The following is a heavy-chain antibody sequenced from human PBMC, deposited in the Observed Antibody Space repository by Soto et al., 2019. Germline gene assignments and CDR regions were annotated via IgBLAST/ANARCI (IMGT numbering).Heavy chain of an antibody. CDR3: ARSLYSGSYTNWFDP. CDR1: GGSISSYY. V-gene: IGHV4-59*01. Sequence: SETLSLTCTVSGGSISSYYWSWIQQPPGKGLEWIGFISYSAITNYTPSLKSRVTISVDTSKNQFSLKLTSVAAAGTAVYYCARSLYSGSYTNWFDPWGQGTLVTVSS. CDR2: ISYSAIT. D-gene: IGHD1-26*01. J-gene: IGHJ5*02.